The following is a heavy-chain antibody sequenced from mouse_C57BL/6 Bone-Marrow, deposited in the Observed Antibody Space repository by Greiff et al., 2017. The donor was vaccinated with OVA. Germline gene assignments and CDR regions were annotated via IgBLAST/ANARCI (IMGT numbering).Heavy chain of an antibody. Sequence: QVQLKESGAELVRPGASVKMSCKASGYTFTSYNMHWVKQTPRQGLEWIGAIYPGNGDTSYNQKFKGKATLTVDKSSSTAYMQLSSLTSEDSAVYFCARSYYYGKGYAMDYWGQGTSVTVSS. CDR3: ARSYYYGKGYAMDY. V-gene: IGHV1-12*01. CDR1: GYTFTSYN. J-gene: IGHJ4*01. CDR2: IYPGNGDT. D-gene: IGHD1-1*01.